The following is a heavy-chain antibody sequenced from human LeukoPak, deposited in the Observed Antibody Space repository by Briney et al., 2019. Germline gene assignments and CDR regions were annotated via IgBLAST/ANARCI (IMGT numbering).Heavy chain of an antibody. Sequence: ASVKVSCKASGYTFTSYGISWVRQAPGQGLEWMGWISAYNGNTNYAQKLQGRVTMTTDTSTSTAYMELRSLRSDDTAVYYCARVSGYSGYGPRYCSGGSCKSIFDYWGQGTLVTVSS. CDR3: ARVSGYSGYGPRYCSGGSCKSIFDY. J-gene: IGHJ4*02. V-gene: IGHV1-18*01. D-gene: IGHD2-15*01. CDR1: GYTFTSYG. CDR2: ISAYNGNT.